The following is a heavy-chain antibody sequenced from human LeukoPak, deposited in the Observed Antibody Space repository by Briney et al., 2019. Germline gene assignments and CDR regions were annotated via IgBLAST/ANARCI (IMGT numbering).Heavy chain of an antibody. D-gene: IGHD5-24*01. CDR3: ARVESLLYYYYMDV. Sequence: ASVKVSCKASGYTFTSYGISWVRQAPGQGLEWMGWIGAYNGNTNYAQKLQGRVTMTTDTSTSTAYMELRSLRSDDTAVYYCARVESLLYYYYMDVWGKGTTVTVSS. V-gene: IGHV1-18*01. J-gene: IGHJ6*03. CDR2: IGAYNGNT. CDR1: GYTFTSYG.